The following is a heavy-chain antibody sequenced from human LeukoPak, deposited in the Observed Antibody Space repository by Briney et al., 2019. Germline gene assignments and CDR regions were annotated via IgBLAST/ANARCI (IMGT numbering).Heavy chain of an antibody. CDR2: VYPGDSDT. J-gene: IGHJ3*02. D-gene: IGHD2-15*01. CDR3: ARRGQEVVGRYHHAFDI. CDR1: GYRFSSHW. Sequence: GESLKISCKGSGYRFSSHWIGWVRQVPGKGLEWMGIVYPGDSDTIYSPSFQGQVTISADKSTSTAYLQWSTLKASDSAMYYCARRGQEVVGRYHHAFDIWGQGTMVTVSS. V-gene: IGHV5-51*01.